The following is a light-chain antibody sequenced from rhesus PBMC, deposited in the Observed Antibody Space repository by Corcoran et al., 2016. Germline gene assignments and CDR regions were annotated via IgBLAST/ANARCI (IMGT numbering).Light chain of an antibody. Sequence: DIQMTQSPSSLSASVGDTVTITCRASQSLTNWLDWHQQKPGNAPSLLVYKASTLQGGVPSRFSGSGSGTDVTLTSSGLQPEDFATYYCLQYSGSPYSFGQGTKVEIK. CDR3: LQYSGSPYS. J-gene: IGKJ2*01. V-gene: IGKV1-22*01. CDR2: KAS. CDR1: QSLTNW.